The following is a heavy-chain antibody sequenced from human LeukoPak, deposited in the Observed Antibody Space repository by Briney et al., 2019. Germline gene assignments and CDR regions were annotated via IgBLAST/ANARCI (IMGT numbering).Heavy chain of an antibody. V-gene: IGHV1-69*13. Sequence: SVKVSCKASGGTFSSTTINWVRQAPGQGLEWMGGITPIFRTPNYAQKFQGRVTITADESTSTAYMELSSLRSEDTAVYYCARFQNDGWYRPRGSNYYYYYGMDVWGQGTTVTVSS. D-gene: IGHD6-19*01. CDR1: GGTFSSTT. CDR2: ITPIFRTP. J-gene: IGHJ6*02. CDR3: ARFQNDGWYRPRGSNYYYYYGMDV.